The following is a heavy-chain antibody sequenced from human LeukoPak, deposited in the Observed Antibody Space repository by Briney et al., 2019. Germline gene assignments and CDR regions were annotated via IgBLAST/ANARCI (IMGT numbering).Heavy chain of an antibody. V-gene: IGHV1-8*03. CDR2: MNPNSGNT. CDR3: ARGEAVASYYYYMDV. J-gene: IGHJ6*03. D-gene: IGHD6-19*01. Sequence: ASVKVSCKASGYTFTSYDINWVRQATGQGLEWMGWMNPNSGNTGYAQKFQGRVTITRNTSISTAYMELSSLRSEDTAVYYCARGEAVASYYYYMDVWGKGTTVTVSS. CDR1: GYTFTSYD.